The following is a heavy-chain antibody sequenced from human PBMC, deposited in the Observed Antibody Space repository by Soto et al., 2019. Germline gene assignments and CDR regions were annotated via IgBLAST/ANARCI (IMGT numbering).Heavy chain of an antibody. CDR3: ARDRGWY. V-gene: IGHV4-59*01. J-gene: IGHJ4*02. Sequence: QVQLQESGPGLVKPSETLSLTCTVSGGSISSYYWSWIRQPPGKGLEWIGYIYYSGSTNYNPSLKXRXXISVDTSKNQFSLKLSSVTAADTAVYYCARDRGWYWGQGTLVTVSS. CDR2: IYYSGST. D-gene: IGHD3-10*01. CDR1: GGSISSYY.